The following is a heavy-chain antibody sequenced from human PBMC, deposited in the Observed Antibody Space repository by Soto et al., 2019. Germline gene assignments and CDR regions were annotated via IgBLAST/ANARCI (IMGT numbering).Heavy chain of an antibody. D-gene: IGHD3-9*01. J-gene: IGHJ6*03. CDR1: GYTFTSSY. Sequence: ASVKVSCKASGYTFTSSYMHWVLQAPGQGLEWMGIINPSGGNTSYAQKFQGRVTMTRDTSTSTVYMELSSLRSEDTAVYYCALVGVLTGYYYYYYMDVWGKGTTVTVSS. CDR2: INPSGGNT. V-gene: IGHV1-46*03. CDR3: ALVGVLTGYYYYYYMDV.